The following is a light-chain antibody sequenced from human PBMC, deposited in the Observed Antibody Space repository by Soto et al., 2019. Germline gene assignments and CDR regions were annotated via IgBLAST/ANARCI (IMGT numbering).Light chain of an antibody. Sequence: QSVLTQPASVSGSPGQSITISCTGTSSDVGGYNYVSWYQQHPGKAPKLMIYDVSNRPSGVSNRFSGSKSGNTASLTISGLQAEDEADYYCSSYTSSSTLVVFGGDTKLTVL. CDR3: SSYTSSSTLVV. V-gene: IGLV2-14*01. CDR1: SSDVGGYNY. CDR2: DVS. J-gene: IGLJ2*01.